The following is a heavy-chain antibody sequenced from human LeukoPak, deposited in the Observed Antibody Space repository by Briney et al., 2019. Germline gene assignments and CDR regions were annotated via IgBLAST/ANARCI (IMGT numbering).Heavy chain of an antibody. V-gene: IGHV1-69*02. CDR2: IIPILGIA. J-gene: IGHJ4*02. D-gene: IGHD6-13*01. CDR1: GGTFSSYT. CDR3: ARTRASIAALDY. Sequence: SVKVSCKASGGTFSSYTISWVRQAPGQGLEWMGGIIPILGIANYAQKFQGRVTITADKSTSTAYMELSSLRSEDTAVYYCARTRASIAALDYWGQGTLVTVSS.